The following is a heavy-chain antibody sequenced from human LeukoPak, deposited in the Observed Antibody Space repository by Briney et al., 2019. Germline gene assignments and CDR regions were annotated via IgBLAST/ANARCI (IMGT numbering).Heavy chain of an antibody. CDR1: GGSISGYY. CDR2: IYYSGST. V-gene: IGHV4-59*01. J-gene: IGHJ4*02. D-gene: IGHD3-10*01. Sequence: PSETLSLTCTVSGGSISGYYWSWIRQPPGKGLEWIGYIYYSGSTNYNPSLKSRVTISVDTSKNQFSLKLSSVTAADTAVYYCARDLRRYFDYWGQGTLVTVSS. CDR3: ARDLRRYFDY.